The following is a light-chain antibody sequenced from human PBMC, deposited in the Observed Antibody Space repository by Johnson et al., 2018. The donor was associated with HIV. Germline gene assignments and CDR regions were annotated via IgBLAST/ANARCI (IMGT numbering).Light chain of an antibody. Sequence: QAVLTQPPSVSAAPGQKVTISCSGNRSNIGDNFVSWYQHLPGTAPKLLVYDNSKRPSGIPDRFSATKSGTSATLGITGLQTGDEADYYCGIWDASLSPLYVFGIGTTITVL. V-gene: IGLV1-51*01. J-gene: IGLJ1*01. CDR3: GIWDASLSPLYV. CDR1: RSNIGDNF. CDR2: DNS.